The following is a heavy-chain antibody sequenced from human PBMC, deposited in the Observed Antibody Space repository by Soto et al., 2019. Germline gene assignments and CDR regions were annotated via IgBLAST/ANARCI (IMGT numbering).Heavy chain of an antibody. D-gene: IGHD6-13*01. CDR2: IYSGGST. V-gene: IGHV3-53*01. J-gene: IGHJ4*02. Sequence: GESLKISCAASGFTVSSNYMSWVRQAPGKGLEWVSVIYSGGSTYYADSVKGRFTISRDNSKNTLYLQMNSLRAEDTAVYYCAGAGMYSSSWYYFDYWGQGTLVTVSS. CDR1: GFTVSSNY. CDR3: AGAGMYSSSWYYFDY.